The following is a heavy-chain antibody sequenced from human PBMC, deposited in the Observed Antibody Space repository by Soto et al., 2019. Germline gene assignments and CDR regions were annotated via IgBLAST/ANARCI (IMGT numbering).Heavy chain of an antibody. J-gene: IGHJ3*02. Sequence: QVQLVQSGAAMEKPGSSVKISCKASGDSFSSYTLSWMRQAPGHGLEWMGRIVPLLGTTNYAQKFQGSVTFIADKSTGTVFQELRRLRCDDTALDYCARDVSAVAGPQASDTWGQGTMVSVSS. CDR3: ARDVSAVAGPQASDT. CDR2: IVPLLGTT. D-gene: IGHD6-19*01. V-gene: IGHV1-69*08. CDR1: GDSFSSYT.